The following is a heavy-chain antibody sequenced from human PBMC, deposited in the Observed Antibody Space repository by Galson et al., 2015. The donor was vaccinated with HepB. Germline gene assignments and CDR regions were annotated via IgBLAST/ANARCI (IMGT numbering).Heavy chain of an antibody. Sequence: SLRLSCAASGFTFSSYAMHWVRQAPGKGLEWVAVISYDGSNKYYADSVKGRFTISRDNSKNTLYLQMNSLRAEDTAVYYCARSGWWAEYSSGWYHDAFDIWGQGTMVTVSS. J-gene: IGHJ3*02. CDR2: ISYDGSNK. V-gene: IGHV3-30-3*01. D-gene: IGHD6-19*01. CDR1: GFTFSSYA. CDR3: ARSGWWAEYSSGWYHDAFDI.